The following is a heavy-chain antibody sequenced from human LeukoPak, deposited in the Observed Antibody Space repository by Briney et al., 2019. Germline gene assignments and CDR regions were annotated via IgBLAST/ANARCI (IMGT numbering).Heavy chain of an antibody. D-gene: IGHD1-26*01. CDR3: AREEEGELPDY. CDR1: GFPFSGHA. Sequence: GRSLRLSCTASGFPFSGHAMRWLRQAPGKGPEWLALISYDGSSEFYADSVKGRFTISRDNSKNTLYLQVNSLRPEDTAVYFCAREEEGELPDYWGQGTQVTVSS. V-gene: IGHV3-30*01. J-gene: IGHJ4*02. CDR2: ISYDGSSE.